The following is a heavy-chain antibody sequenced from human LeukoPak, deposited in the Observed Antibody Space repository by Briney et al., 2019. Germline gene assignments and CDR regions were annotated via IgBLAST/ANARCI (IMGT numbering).Heavy chain of an antibody. V-gene: IGHV3-23*01. D-gene: IGHD6-13*01. CDR3: AKDLGIAAPSAFDY. Sequence: GGSLRLSCAASGFTVSSYAMSWVRQAPGKGLEWVSGISGSGGNTYYADSVKGRFTISRDNSRNTLYLQMSSLRAEDTAVFYCAKDLGIAAPSAFDYWGQGTLVTVSS. CDR2: ISGSGGNT. J-gene: IGHJ4*02. CDR1: GFTVSSYA.